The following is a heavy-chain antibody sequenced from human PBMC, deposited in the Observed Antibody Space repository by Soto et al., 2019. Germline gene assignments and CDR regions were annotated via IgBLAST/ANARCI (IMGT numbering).Heavy chain of an antibody. CDR3: ARVVGGYYYGMDV. Sequence: QVQLQESGPGLVKPSGTLSLTCAVSGGSISSSNWWSWVRQPPGKGLEWIGEIYHSGSTNYNPSLDSRVTISVDKSKNPCSLKLSSVTAADTAVYYCARVVGGYYYGMDVWGQGTTVTVSS. V-gene: IGHV4-4*02. J-gene: IGHJ6*02. CDR1: GGSISSSNW. CDR2: IYHSGST. D-gene: IGHD2-2*01.